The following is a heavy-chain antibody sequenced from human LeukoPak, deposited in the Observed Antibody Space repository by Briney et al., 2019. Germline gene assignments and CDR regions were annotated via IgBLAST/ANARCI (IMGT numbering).Heavy chain of an antibody. Sequence: GGSLRLSCAASGFTFSSYAMHWVRQAPGKGLEWVAVISYDGSNKYYADSVKGRLTISRDNSKNTLYLQMNSLRAEDTAVYYCAREEDGSSTSMPPGYFDYWGQGTLVTVSS. D-gene: IGHD2-2*01. CDR2: ISYDGSNK. V-gene: IGHV3-30-3*01. CDR3: AREEDGSSTSMPPGYFDY. CDR1: GFTFSSYA. J-gene: IGHJ4*02.